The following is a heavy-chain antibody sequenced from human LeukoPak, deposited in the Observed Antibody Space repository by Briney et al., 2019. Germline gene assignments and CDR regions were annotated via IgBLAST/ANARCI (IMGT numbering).Heavy chain of an antibody. CDR1: GFTFSSYW. V-gene: IGHV3-7*01. D-gene: IGHD3-3*01. J-gene: IGHJ6*03. CDR3: ARGRGYDFWSGQVGVTYYYYYMDV. Sequence: GGSLRLSCAASGFTFSSYWMSWVRQAPGKGLEWVANIKQDGSEKYYVDSVKGRFTISRDNAKNSLYLQMNSLRAEDTAVYYCARGRGYDFWSGQVGVTYYYYYMDVWGKGTTVTVSS. CDR2: IKQDGSEK.